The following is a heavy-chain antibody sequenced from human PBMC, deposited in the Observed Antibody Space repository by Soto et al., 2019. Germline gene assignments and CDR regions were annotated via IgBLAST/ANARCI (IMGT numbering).Heavy chain of an antibody. CDR2: INRSGST. J-gene: IGHJ4*02. Sequence: QLQLQQWGAGLLKPSETLSLTCAVYGGSFSGYYYYWIRLPPGKGLEWIGEINRSGSTNYNPSLKSRVNRSVDTSKNQFSLTLSSVTAADTAIYYCARGGLTTVPPLTWGQGTLVTVSS. CDR1: GGSFSGYY. D-gene: IGHD4-17*01. CDR3: ARGGLTTVPPLT. V-gene: IGHV4-34*01.